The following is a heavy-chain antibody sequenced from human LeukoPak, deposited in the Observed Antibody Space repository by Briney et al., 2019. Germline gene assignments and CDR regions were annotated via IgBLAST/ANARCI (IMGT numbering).Heavy chain of an antibody. CDR2: ISSSSSYI. V-gene: IGHV3-21*01. D-gene: IGHD5-12*01. Sequence: GGSLRLSCAASGFTFSSYSMNWVRQAPGKGLEWVSSISSSSSYIYYADSVKGRFTISRDNAKNSPYLQMNSLRAEDTAVYYCARGGAGYYYYYGMDVWGQGTTVTVSS. J-gene: IGHJ6*02. CDR1: GFTFSSYS. CDR3: ARGGAGYYYYYGMDV.